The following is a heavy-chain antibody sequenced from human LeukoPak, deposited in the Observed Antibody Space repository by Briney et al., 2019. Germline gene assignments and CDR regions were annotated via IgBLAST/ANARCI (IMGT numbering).Heavy chain of an antibody. CDR1: AYTFIDYG. CDR3: ARDVYAKVTSVTTVGY. D-gene: IGHD4-17*01. J-gene: IGHJ4*02. CDR2: ISVYNGNT. Sequence: GASVKVSCKASAYTFIDYGFSWVRQAPGKGLEWLGWISVYNGNTRYAQKFQDRVTMTTDTSTNTAYMELRSLRSDDTAVYYCARDVYAKVTSVTTVGYWGQGTLVTVSS. V-gene: IGHV1-18*01.